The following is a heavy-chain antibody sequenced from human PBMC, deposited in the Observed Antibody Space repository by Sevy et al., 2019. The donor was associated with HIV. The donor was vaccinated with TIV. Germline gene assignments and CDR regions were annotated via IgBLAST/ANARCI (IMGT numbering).Heavy chain of an antibody. Sequence: GGSLRLSCAASGFTFNNYWMSWVRQAPGKGLEWVANINQDRCEKYYVDSVKGRFTISRDNAKNSLFLQMNSLRAEDTAVYYCARARYCTGSSCYEDYLGQGTLVTVSS. CDR3: ARARYCTGSSCYEDY. CDR1: GFTFNNYW. V-gene: IGHV3-7*01. J-gene: IGHJ4*02. CDR2: INQDRCEK. D-gene: IGHD2-15*01.